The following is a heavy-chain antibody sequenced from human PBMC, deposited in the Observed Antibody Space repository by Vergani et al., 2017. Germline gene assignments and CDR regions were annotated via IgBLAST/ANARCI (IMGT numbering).Heavy chain of an antibody. CDR2: IKRKTDGGTT. CDR3: TVDSSRYYYYGMDV. D-gene: IGHD2-2*01. V-gene: IGHV3-15*01. CDR1: GFTFSNAW. J-gene: IGHJ6*02. Sequence: EVQLVESGGGLVKPGGSLRLSCAASGFTFSNAWMSWVRQAPGKGLEWVGCIKRKTDGGTTDYAAPVKGRFTISRDDSKNTLYLQMNSLKTEDTAVYYCTVDSSRYYYYGMDVWGQGTTVTVSS.